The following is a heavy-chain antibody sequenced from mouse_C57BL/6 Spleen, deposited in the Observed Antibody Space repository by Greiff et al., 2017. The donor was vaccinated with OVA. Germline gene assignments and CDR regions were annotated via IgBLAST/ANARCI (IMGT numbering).Heavy chain of an antibody. Sequence: VQLQQSGPGLVKPSQSLSLTCSVTGYSITSGYYWNWIRQFPGNKLEWMGYISYDGSNNYNPSLKNRISITRDTSKNQFFLKLNSVTTEDTATYYCARGEYGAWFAYWGQGTLVTVSA. CDR2: ISYDGSN. V-gene: IGHV3-6*01. CDR1: GYSITSGYY. CDR3: ARGEYGAWFAY. D-gene: IGHD2-10*02. J-gene: IGHJ3*01.